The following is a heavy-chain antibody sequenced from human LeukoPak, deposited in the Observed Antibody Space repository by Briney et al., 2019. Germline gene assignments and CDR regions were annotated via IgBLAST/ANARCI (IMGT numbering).Heavy chain of an antibody. J-gene: IGHJ5*02. CDR3: ASVYSGSWYDPVWFDP. Sequence: AASVKVSCKASGYTFTSYAMNWVRQAPGQGLEWMGWINTNTGNPTYAQGFTGRFVFSLDTSVSTAYLQISSLKAEDTAVYYCASVYSGSWYDPVWFDPWGQGTLVTVSS. CDR1: GYTFTSYA. D-gene: IGHD6-13*01. V-gene: IGHV7-4-1*02. CDR2: INTNTGNP.